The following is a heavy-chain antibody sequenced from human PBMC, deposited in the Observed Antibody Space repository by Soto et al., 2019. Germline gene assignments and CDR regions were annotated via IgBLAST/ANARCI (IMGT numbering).Heavy chain of an antibody. CDR1: GGTFSSYA. D-gene: IGHD2-21*02. CDR2: IIPMFDST. Sequence: QVQLVQSGAEVKEPGSSVKVSCKAFGGTFSSYAICWVRQAPGQGLKWMGGIIPMFDSTNYAQKFQGRVTITADESTSTAFMELSSLRSEDTAVYYCARRVVVTSVRDIAYYYYGLDVWGQGTTVTVSS. CDR3: ARRVVVTSVRDIAYYYYGLDV. J-gene: IGHJ6*02. V-gene: IGHV1-69*01.